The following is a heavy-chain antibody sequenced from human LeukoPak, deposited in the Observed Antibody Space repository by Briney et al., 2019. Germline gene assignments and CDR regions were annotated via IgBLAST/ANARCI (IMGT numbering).Heavy chain of an antibody. CDR2: IYTSGST. J-gene: IGHJ5*02. CDR1: GGSISSYY. Sequence: SETLSLTCTVSGGSISSYYWSWIRQLAGKGLEWIGRIYTSGSTNYNPSLKSRVTMSVDTSKNQFSLKLSSVTAADTAVYYCARDGASSSWYGVWFDPWGQGTLVTVSS. D-gene: IGHD6-13*01. V-gene: IGHV4-4*07. CDR3: ARDGASSSWYGVWFDP.